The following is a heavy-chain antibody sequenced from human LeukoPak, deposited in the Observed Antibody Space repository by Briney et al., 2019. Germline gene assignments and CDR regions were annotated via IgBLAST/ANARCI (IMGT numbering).Heavy chain of an antibody. CDR1: GGSISSSNW. CDR3: ARESGGSSHFDY. D-gene: IGHD1-26*01. V-gene: IGHV4-4*02. J-gene: IGHJ4*02. CDR2: IYHSGST. Sequence: SGTLSLTCAVSGGSISSSNWWSWVRQPPGKGLEWIGEIYHSGSTNYDPSLKSRVTISVDTSKNQFSLKLSSVTAADTAVYYCARESGGSSHFDYWGQGTLVTVSS.